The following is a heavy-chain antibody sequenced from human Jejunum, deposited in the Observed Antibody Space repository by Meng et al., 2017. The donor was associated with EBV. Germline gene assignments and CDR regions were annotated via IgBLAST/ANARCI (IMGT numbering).Heavy chain of an antibody. Sequence: EVQLLGSGGGLVEPGGSVRLSCAASGFTLNSYAMSWVRQAPGKGLEWVSFISGTGGSTDYADSVKGRFTISRDNSKNTLYLQMDRLRAEDTAVYYCVRDGYNYIPFDYWDQGTLVTVSS. D-gene: IGHD5-24*01. J-gene: IGHJ4*02. V-gene: IGHV3-23*01. CDR2: ISGTGGST. CDR3: VRDGYNYIPFDY. CDR1: GFTLNSYA.